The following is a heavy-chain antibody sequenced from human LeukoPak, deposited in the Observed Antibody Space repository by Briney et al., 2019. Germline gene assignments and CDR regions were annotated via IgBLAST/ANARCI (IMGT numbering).Heavy chain of an antibody. J-gene: IGHJ4*02. CDR2: ISSSGNTI. CDR1: GFTFSDYY. Sequence: GGSLRLSCAASGFTFSDYYMSWIRQAPGKGLEWVSYISSSGNTIYYADSVKGRFTISRDNAKNSLYLQMNSLRAEDTAVYYCAYSSGWYPYFDYWGQGTLVTVSS. V-gene: IGHV3-11*04. D-gene: IGHD6-19*01. CDR3: AYSSGWYPYFDY.